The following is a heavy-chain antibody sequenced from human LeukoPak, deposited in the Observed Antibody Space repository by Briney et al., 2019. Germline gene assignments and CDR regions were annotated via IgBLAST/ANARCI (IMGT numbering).Heavy chain of an antibody. CDR3: ARWGDIVVVTANDY. V-gene: IGHV1-2*06. D-gene: IGHD2-21*02. CDR1: GYTFTGYY. Sequence: ASVKVSCKASGYTFTGYYMHWVRQAPGQGLEWMGRINPNSGGTNYAQKFQGRVTMTRDTPISTAYMELSRLRSDDTAVYYCARWGDIVVVTANDYWGQGTLVTVSS. J-gene: IGHJ4*02. CDR2: INPNSGGT.